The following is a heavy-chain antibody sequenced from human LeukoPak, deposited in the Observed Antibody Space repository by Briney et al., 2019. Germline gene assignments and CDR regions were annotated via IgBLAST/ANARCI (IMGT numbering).Heavy chain of an antibody. J-gene: IGHJ4*02. V-gene: IGHV3-30*03. Sequence: GGSLRLSCAASGFTFSSYGMHWVRQAPGKGLEWVAVISYDGSNKYYADPVKGRFTISRDNAKNSLYLQMNSLRAEDTAMYYCARDSSIPYWGQGTLVTVSS. CDR1: GFTFSSYG. CDR2: ISYDGSNK. CDR3: ARDSSIPY. D-gene: IGHD2-2*02.